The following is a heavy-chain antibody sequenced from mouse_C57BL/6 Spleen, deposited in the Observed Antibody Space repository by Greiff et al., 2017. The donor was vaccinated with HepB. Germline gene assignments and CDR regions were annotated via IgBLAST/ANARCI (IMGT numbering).Heavy chain of an antibody. V-gene: IGHV1-54*01. D-gene: IGHD2-4*01. Sequence: VMLVESGAELVRPGTSVKVSCKASGYAFTNYLIEWVKQRPGQGLEWIGVINPGSGGTNYNEKFKGKATLTADKSSSTAYMQLSSLTSEDSAVYFCARNRYDYDVAWFAYWGQGTLVTVSA. J-gene: IGHJ3*01. CDR2: INPGSGGT. CDR1: GYAFTNYL. CDR3: ARNRYDYDVAWFAY.